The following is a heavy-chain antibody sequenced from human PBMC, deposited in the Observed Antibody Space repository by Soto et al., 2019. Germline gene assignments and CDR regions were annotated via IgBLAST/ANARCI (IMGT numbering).Heavy chain of an antibody. J-gene: IGHJ4*02. V-gene: IGHV4-30-2*01. Sequence: PSETLSLTCAVSGGSISSGGYSWSWIRQPPGKGLEWIGYIYHSGSTYYNPSLKSRVTISVDRSKNQFSLKLSSVTAADTAVYYCAGVPDYWGQGTLVTSPQ. CDR2: IYHSGST. CDR3: AGVPDY. CDR1: GGSISSGGYS.